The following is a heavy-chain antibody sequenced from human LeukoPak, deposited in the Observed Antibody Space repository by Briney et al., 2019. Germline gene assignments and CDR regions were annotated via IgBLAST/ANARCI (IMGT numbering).Heavy chain of an antibody. CDR3: AKDQDCSNGICYTGFDY. V-gene: IGHV3-23*01. CDR2: ISGGGVST. D-gene: IGHD2-8*01. Sequence: GGSLRLSCAASGFTFSSYAMSWVRQAPGQGLDSVSAISGGGVSTYYADSVKGRFTISRDNSKNTLYLQMKSLRAEDTAVYYCAKDQDCSNGICYTGFDYWGQGTLVTVSS. J-gene: IGHJ4*02. CDR1: GFTFSSYA.